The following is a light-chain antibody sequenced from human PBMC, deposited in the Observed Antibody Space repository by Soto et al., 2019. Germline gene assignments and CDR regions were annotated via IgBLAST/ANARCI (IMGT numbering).Light chain of an antibody. CDR3: QQYNSYWT. CDR2: DAS. Sequence: IQRSHSPSTRSASIADRVTIACRASQSISSWLAWYQQKPGKAPKLLIYDASRLESGVPSRFSGSGSGTEFTLTISSLQPDDFATYYCQQYNSYWTSGQGTKVDI. J-gene: IGKJ1*01. V-gene: IGKV1-5*01. CDR1: QSISSW.